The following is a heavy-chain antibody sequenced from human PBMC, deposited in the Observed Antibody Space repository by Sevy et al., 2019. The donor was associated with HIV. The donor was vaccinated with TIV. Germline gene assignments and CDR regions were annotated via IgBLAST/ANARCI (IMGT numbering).Heavy chain of an antibody. J-gene: IGHJ4*02. CDR2: ISKDGSNK. V-gene: IGHV3-30*18. D-gene: IGHD3-10*01. CDR3: AKGRAVMGFAGNDF. Sequence: GGSLRLSCEASGFSFSNFGMHWVRQAPGKGLEWVVLISKDGSNKYHAESVKGRFTIFRDNFNDTVNLQMNGLRVEDSAVYHCAKGRAVMGFAGNDFWGQGTLVTVSS. CDR1: GFSFSNFG.